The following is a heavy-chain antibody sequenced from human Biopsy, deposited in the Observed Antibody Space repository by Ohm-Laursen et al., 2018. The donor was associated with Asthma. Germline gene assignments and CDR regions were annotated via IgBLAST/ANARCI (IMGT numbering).Heavy chain of an antibody. Sequence: SETLSLTCTVSGDSISSDYWSWLRQSPGKGLEWIGYIHNSGNTNYNPSLKSRVTISLDTSKNHFSLRLSFVTAADTAVYFCARGQGRGIQLWSLDPWGQGILVTVSS. J-gene: IGHJ5*02. CDR1: GDSISSDY. D-gene: IGHD5-18*01. V-gene: IGHV4-59*01. CDR2: IHNSGNT. CDR3: ARGQGRGIQLWSLDP.